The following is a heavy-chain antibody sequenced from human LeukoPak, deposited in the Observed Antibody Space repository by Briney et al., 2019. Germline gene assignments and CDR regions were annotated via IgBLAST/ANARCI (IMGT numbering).Heavy chain of an antibody. CDR3: ARGGDFGVVTDS. CDR2: ISTSGSFT. V-gene: IGHV3-21*01. Sequence: GGSLRLSCAASGFDFSSYTMNGVRQAPGRAPEWVSLISTSGSFTHHVDSVKGRFTISRDNTKKSLYLQMTSLRVEDTAVYYCARGGDFGVVTDSWGQGTQVIVSA. J-gene: IGHJ5*01. CDR1: GFDFSSYT. D-gene: IGHD3-3*01.